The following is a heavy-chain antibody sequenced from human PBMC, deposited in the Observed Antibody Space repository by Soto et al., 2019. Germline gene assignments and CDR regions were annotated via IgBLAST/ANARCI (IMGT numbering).Heavy chain of an antibody. CDR2: INHSGST. J-gene: IGHJ5*02. CDR3: ARGLLRGFIAAAGRKSNWFDP. V-gene: IGHV4-34*01. CDR1: GGSFSGYY. Sequence: SETLSLTCAVYGGSFSGYYWNWIRQPPGKGLEWIGEINHSGSTNYNPSLKSRVTISVDTSKNQFSLKLSSVTAADTAVYYCARGLLRGFIAAAGRKSNWFDPWGQGTLVTVSS. D-gene: IGHD6-13*01.